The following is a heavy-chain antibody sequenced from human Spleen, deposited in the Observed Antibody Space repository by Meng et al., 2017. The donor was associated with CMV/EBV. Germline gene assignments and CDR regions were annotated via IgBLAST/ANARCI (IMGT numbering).Heavy chain of an antibody. D-gene: IGHD3-10*01. Sequence: ASVKVSCKASGYTFTAYYMHWVRQAPGQGLEWMGWINPNSGTTNYAQRFQGRVTMTRDTSISTAYMEVSRLRSDDTAVYYCARGRNYYGSGSPLDYWGQGTLVTVSS. CDR3: ARGRNYYGSGSPLDY. V-gene: IGHV1-2*02. CDR2: INPNSGTT. CDR1: GYTFTAYY. J-gene: IGHJ4*02.